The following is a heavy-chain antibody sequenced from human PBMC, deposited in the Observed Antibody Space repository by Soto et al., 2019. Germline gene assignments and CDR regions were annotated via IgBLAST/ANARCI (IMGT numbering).Heavy chain of an antibody. Sequence: GGSLRLSCAASGFTFSSYAMSWVRQAPGKGLEWVSAISGSGGSTYYADSVKGRFTISRDNSKNTLYLQMNSLRAEDTAVYYCAKVVVEARLLWFGELSRLDPWGQGTLVTVSS. V-gene: IGHV3-23*01. D-gene: IGHD3-10*01. J-gene: IGHJ5*02. CDR3: AKVVVEARLLWFGELSRLDP. CDR1: GFTFSSYA. CDR2: ISGSGGST.